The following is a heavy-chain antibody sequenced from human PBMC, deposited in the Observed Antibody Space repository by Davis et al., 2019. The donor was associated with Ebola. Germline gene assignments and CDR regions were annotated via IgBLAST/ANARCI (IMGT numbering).Heavy chain of an antibody. D-gene: IGHD2-2*02. J-gene: IGHJ3*02. Sequence: PSETLSLTCTVSGGSISSGGYYWSWIRQHPGKGLEWIGYIYYSGSTNYNPSLKSRVTISVDTSKNQFSLKLSSVTTADTAVYYCARGPIVVVVPAAIAFDIWGQGTMVTVSS. V-gene: IGHV4-61*08. CDR3: ARGPIVVVVPAAIAFDI. CDR1: GGSISSGGYY. CDR2: IYYSGST.